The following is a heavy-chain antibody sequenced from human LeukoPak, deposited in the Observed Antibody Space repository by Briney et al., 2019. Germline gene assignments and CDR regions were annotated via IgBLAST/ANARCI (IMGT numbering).Heavy chain of an antibody. V-gene: IGHV3-23*01. J-gene: IGHJ4*02. CDR2: ISGSGDST. CDR1: GFTFSTYA. Sequence: GGSLRLSCAASGFTFSTYAMSWVRQAPRKGLEWVSGISGSGDSTYYADSVKGRFTISRDNSKNTLYLQMNSLRAEDTAVYYCAKKPLHDPAAAGTQASFDYWGQGTLVTVSS. D-gene: IGHD6-13*01. CDR3: AKKPLHDPAAAGTQASFDY.